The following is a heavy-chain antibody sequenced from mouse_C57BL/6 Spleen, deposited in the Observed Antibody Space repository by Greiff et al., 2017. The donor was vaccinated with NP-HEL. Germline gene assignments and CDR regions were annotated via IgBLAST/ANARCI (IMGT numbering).Heavy chain of an antibody. Sequence: QVQLQQPGAELVKPGASVKMSCKASGYTFTSYWITWVKQRPGQGLEWIGDIYPGSGSTNYNEKFKSKATLTVDTSSSTAYMQLSSLTSEDAAVYYCSGGGLNWAWFAYWGQGTLVTVSA. CDR3: SGGGLNWAWFAY. D-gene: IGHD4-1*01. V-gene: IGHV1-55*01. CDR2: IYPGSGST. CDR1: GYTFTSYW. J-gene: IGHJ3*01.